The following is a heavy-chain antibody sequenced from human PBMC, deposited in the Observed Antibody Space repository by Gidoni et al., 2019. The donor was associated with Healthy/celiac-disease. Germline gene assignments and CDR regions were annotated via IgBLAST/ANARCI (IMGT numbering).Heavy chain of an antibody. D-gene: IGHD3-3*01. J-gene: IGHJ4*02. CDR1: GFTFSSYW. Sequence: EVQLVESGGGLVQPGGSLRLSCAASGFTFSSYWMSWVRQAPGKGLEWVANIKQDGSEKYYVDSVKGRFTISRDNAKNSLYLQMNSLRAEDTAVYYCARGLRFLEWLLDPRLFYFDYWGQGTLVTVSS. V-gene: IGHV3-7*04. CDR2: IKQDGSEK. CDR3: ARGLRFLEWLLDPRLFYFDY.